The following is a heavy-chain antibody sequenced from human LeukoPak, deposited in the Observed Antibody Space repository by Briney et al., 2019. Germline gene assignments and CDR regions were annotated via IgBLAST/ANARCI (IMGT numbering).Heavy chain of an antibody. J-gene: IGHJ4*02. D-gene: IGHD6-13*01. Sequence: SETLSLTCAVYGGSFSGYYWSWIRQPPGKGLEWIGEINHSGSTYYNPSLKSRVTISVDTSKNQFSLKLSSVTAADTAVYYCARVCCGSSWGPEIDYWGQGTLVTVSS. V-gene: IGHV4-34*01. CDR1: GGSFSGYY. CDR2: INHSGST. CDR3: ARVCCGSSWGPEIDY.